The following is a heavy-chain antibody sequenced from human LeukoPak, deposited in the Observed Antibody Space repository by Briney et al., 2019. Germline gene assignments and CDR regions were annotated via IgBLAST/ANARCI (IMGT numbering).Heavy chain of an antibody. D-gene: IGHD3-22*01. CDR3: AKDAYGSTMITSFQH. J-gene: IGHJ1*01. Sequence: GGSLRLFCAASGFTFSSYAMSWVRQAPGKGLEWVSAISGSGGSTYYADSVKGRFTISRDNSKNTLYLQMNSLRAEDTAVYYCAKDAYGSTMITSFQHWGQGTLVTVSS. CDR1: GFTFSSYA. CDR2: ISGSGGST. V-gene: IGHV3-23*01.